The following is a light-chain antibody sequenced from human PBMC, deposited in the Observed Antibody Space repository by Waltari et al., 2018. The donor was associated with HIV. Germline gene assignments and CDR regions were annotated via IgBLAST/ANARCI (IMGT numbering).Light chain of an antibody. J-gene: IGLJ3*02. CDR3: AVWDDSLNVWL. CDR2: NNN. CDR1: SSNIGTTS. Sequence: QSTPTQPPSASGTPGQRITVSCSGSSSNIGTTSVNWYQQLPRTAPKLIIYNNNQRPSGVPDRFSGSKSGTSASLAITGLQSEDEADYYCAVWDDSLNVWLFGGGTKLTVL. V-gene: IGLV1-44*01.